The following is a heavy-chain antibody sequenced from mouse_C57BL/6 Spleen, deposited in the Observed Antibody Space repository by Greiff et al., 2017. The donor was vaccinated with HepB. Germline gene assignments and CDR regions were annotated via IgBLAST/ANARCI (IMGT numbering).Heavy chain of an antibody. D-gene: IGHD6-2*01. CDR1: GYTFTDYY. CDR2: INPNNGGT. CDR3: ARSLYAMDY. Sequence: EVQLQQSGPELVKPGASVKISCKASGYTFTDYYMNWVKQSNGKSLEWIGDINPNNGGTSYNQKFKGKATLTVDKSSSTAYMELRSLTSEDSAVYYCARSLYAMDYWGQGTSVTVSS. V-gene: IGHV1-26*01. J-gene: IGHJ4*01.